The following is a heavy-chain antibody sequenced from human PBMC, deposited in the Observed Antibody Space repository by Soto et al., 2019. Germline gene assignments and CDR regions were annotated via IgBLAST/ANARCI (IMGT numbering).Heavy chain of an antibody. CDR3: ARGTWVATTADYYLDV. Sequence: GASVKVSCKASGYTFTNYAIHWVRQAPGQRLEWMGWINAGNGKTKYSQNFQGRVTITRDTSASIVYMEVNSLRSEDTALYYCARGTWVATTADYYLDVWGQGTTVTVSS. CDR1: GYTFTNYA. CDR2: INAGNGKT. J-gene: IGHJ6*02. V-gene: IGHV1-3*01. D-gene: IGHD5-12*01.